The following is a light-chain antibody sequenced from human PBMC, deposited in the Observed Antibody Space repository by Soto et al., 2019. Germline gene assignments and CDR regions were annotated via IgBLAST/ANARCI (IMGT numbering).Light chain of an antibody. V-gene: IGKV3-20*01. CDR3: QRYGSTPWT. Sequence: EMVLTQSPGTLSMSPGERVTLSCRASQSVNSSYLAWYQQKPGQAPRLLLYGASSRATGIPDRFSGSGSGRDFPLTISRLDPEDVAVYDCQRYGSTPWTSGQGTKVEIK. J-gene: IGKJ1*01. CDR2: GAS. CDR1: QSVNSSY.